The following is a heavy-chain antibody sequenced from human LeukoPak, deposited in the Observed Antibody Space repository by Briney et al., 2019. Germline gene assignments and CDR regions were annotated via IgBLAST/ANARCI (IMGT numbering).Heavy chain of an antibody. CDR1: GFTFSNYG. V-gene: IGHV3-23*01. CDR2: ISGSGSSP. CDR3: AKHYYGSGSTIEY. D-gene: IGHD3-10*01. J-gene: IGHJ4*02. Sequence: GGSLRLSCAASGFTFSNYGMSWVRQAPGKGLEWVSAISGSGSSPYYADSVKGRLTVSRDNSKNTLYLQMNSLRAADTAVYYCAKHYYGSGSTIEYWGQGTLVTVSS.